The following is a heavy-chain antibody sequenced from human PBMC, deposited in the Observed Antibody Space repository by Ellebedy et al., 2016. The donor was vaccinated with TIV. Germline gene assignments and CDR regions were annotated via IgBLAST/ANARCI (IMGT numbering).Heavy chain of an antibody. CDR1: GFTFSSYW. CDR3: ARDMVPAALLYYYGMDV. D-gene: IGHD2-2*01. J-gene: IGHJ6*02. Sequence: PGGSLRLSCAPCGFTFSSYWMHWVRQAPGKGLVWVSRINSDGSSTSYADSVKGRFTISRDNAKNTLYLQMNSLRAEDTAVYYCARDMVPAALLYYYGMDVWGQGTTVTVSS. V-gene: IGHV3-74*01. CDR2: INSDGSST.